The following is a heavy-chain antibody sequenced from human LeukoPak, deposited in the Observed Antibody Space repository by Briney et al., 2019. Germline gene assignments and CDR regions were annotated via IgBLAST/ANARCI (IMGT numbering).Heavy chain of an antibody. Sequence: PGGSLRLSCAASGFTFSRYAMSWVRQAPGKGLEWVSAISGSGGSTYYADSVKGRFTISRDNSKNTLYLQMNSLRAEDTAVYYCAKAFGYSSLRTHFDYWGQGTLVTVSS. V-gene: IGHV3-23*01. CDR2: ISGSGGST. CDR3: AKAFGYSSLRTHFDY. CDR1: GFTFSRYA. J-gene: IGHJ4*02. D-gene: IGHD6-19*01.